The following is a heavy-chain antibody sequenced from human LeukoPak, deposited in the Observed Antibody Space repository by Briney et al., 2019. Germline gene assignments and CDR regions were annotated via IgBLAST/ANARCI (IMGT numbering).Heavy chain of an antibody. V-gene: IGHV3-23*01. CDR1: GFTFSTYA. CDR3: AKDPHFDFWSGYSYHLDQ. J-gene: IGHJ4*02. Sequence: GGSLRLPCAASGFTFSTYAMSWVRQAPGKGPEWVSGISGSGSRTYYADSVKGRFIISRDNDENTLYLQMHSLRADDTAVYYCAKDPHFDFWSGYSYHLDQWGQGTLVTVSS. D-gene: IGHD3-3*01. CDR2: ISGSGSRT.